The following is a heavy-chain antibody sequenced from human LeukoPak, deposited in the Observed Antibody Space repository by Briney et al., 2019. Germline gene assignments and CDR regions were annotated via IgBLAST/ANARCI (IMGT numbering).Heavy chain of an antibody. CDR2: IYNSEST. V-gene: IGHV4-59*01. D-gene: IGHD6-6*01. CDR3: ARVKGSNWFDP. J-gene: IGHJ5*02. Sequence: SETLSLTCTVSGVSISIYYWSWVRQPPGKGLEWIGYIYNSESTYYNPSLKSRVTISLDTSKNQFSLRLNSVTAADTAVYYCARVKGSNWFDPWGQGTLVAVSS. CDR1: GVSISIYY.